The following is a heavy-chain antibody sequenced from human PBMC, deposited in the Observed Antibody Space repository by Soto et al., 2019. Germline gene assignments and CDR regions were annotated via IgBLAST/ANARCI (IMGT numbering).Heavy chain of an antibody. CDR1: GFTFSSYW. CDR2: IKQDGSEK. Sequence: GGSLRLSCAASGFTFSSYWMSWVRQAPGKGLECVANIKQDGSEKYYVDSVKGRFTISRDNAKNSLYLQMNSLRAEDTAVYYCARDDYYDSSGHTPYYYYYGMDVWGQGTTVTVSS. CDR3: ARDDYYDSSGHTPYYYYYGMDV. V-gene: IGHV3-7*01. J-gene: IGHJ6*02. D-gene: IGHD3-22*01.